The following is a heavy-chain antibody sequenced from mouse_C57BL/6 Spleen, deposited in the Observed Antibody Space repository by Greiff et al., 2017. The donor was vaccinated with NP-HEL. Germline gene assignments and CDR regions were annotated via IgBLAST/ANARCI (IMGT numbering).Heavy chain of an antibody. CDR1: GYTFTSYW. Sequence: EVQLQQSGTVLARPGASVKMSCKTSGYTFTSYWMHWVKQRPGQGLEWIGAIYPGNSDTSYNQKFKGKAKLTAVTSASTAYMGLSSLTNEDSAVYYCTRNYGSSYVFYAMDYWGQGTSVTVSS. V-gene: IGHV1-5*01. J-gene: IGHJ4*01. D-gene: IGHD1-1*01. CDR3: TRNYGSSYVFYAMDY. CDR2: IYPGNSDT.